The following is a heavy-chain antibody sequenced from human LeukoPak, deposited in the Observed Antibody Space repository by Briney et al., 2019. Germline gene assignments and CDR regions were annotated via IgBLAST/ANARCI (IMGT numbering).Heavy chain of an antibody. CDR2: ISYDGSNK. V-gene: IGHV3-30*18. Sequence: GGSLRLSCAASGFTFSSYGMHWVRQAPGKGLEWVAVISYDGSNKYYADSVKGRFTISRDNSKNTLYLQMNSLRAEDTAVYYCAKDASEPAYYDFWSGYSSSSYGMDVWGQGTTVTVSS. CDR3: AKDASEPAYYDFWSGYSSSSYGMDV. J-gene: IGHJ6*02. D-gene: IGHD3-3*01. CDR1: GFTFSSYG.